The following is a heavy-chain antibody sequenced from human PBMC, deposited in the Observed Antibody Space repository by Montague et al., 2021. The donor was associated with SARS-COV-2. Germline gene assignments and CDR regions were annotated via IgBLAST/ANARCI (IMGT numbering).Heavy chain of an antibody. CDR1: GGSFSSGVYY. CDR3: ARDSGITIFGVVIMQAFDI. D-gene: IGHD3-3*01. CDR2: NYYSGST. J-gene: IGHJ3*02. V-gene: IGHV4-31*03. Sequence: TLSLTCTVSGGSFSSGVYYWSWIPPHPGKALEWIVNNYYSGSTNYSPSLRSRVTISVGTSKNQFSLKLISVTAADTAVYYCARDSGITIFGVVIMQAFDIWGQGKMVTVSS.